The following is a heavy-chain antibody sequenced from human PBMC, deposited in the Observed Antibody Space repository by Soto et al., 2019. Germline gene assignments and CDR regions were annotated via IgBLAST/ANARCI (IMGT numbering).Heavy chain of an antibody. CDR1: GYSFTSYW. J-gene: IGHJ4*02. V-gene: IGHV5-10-1*01. Sequence: GESLKISCKGSGYSFTSYWISWVRQMPGKGLEWMGRIDPSDSYTNYSPSFQGHVTISATKSISTAYLQWSSLKASDTAMYYCARQIYDSDTGPNFQYYFDSWGQGTPVTVSS. D-gene: IGHD3-22*01. CDR2: IDPSDSYT. CDR3: ARQIYDSDTGPNFQYYFDS.